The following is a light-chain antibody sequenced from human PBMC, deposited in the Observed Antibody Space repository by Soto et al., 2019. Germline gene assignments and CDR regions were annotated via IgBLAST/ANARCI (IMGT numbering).Light chain of an antibody. CDR2: KAS. V-gene: IGKV1-5*03. Sequence: DIQMTQSPSTVSASVGDRVTITCRASHFISSWLAWYQQKPGKAPKLLISKASSLESGVPSRFGGSGSGTEFTLTISSLQPEDFATYYCQQCNDQRTLGQGTKVDIK. CDR3: QQCNDQRT. CDR1: HFISSW. J-gene: IGKJ1*01.